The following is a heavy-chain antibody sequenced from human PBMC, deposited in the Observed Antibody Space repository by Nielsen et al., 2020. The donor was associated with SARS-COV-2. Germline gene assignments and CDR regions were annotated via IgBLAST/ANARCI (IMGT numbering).Heavy chain of an antibody. CDR3: AKDQAPGETGFDGLDV. D-gene: IGHD3-9*01. V-gene: IGHV3-21*04. J-gene: IGHJ3*01. CDR1: GFTFSDYD. CDR2: ISTSSSYI. Sequence: GGSLRLSCAASGFTFSDYDMNWVRQTPGKGLEWVASISTSSSYIWYADSESMRGRFTISRDNAQNSLYLQMNSLRPEDTAFYRCAKDQAPGETGFDGLDVWGQGTMVTVSS.